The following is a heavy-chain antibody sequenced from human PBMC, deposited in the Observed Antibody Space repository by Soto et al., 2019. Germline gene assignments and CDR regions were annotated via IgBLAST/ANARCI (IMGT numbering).Heavy chain of an antibody. CDR3: ARDRGVAPPVAGNTHYYYYMDV. J-gene: IGHJ6*03. CDR2: ISAYNGNT. V-gene: IGHV1-18*01. CDR1: GYSFTNYG. D-gene: IGHD6-19*01. Sequence: QDQLVQSGVEVKKPGASVKVSCKASGYSFTNYGITWVRQAPGQGFEWMGWISAYNGNTNYAQKFQGRVTMTTDASTSTGYLELRSLTSDGTAVYYCARDRGVAPPVAGNTHYYYYMDVWGKGTTVTVSS.